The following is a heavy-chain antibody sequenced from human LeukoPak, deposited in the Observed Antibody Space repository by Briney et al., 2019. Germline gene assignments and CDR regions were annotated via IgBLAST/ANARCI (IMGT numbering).Heavy chain of an antibody. CDR1: GGSLTNYY. D-gene: IGHD3-10*01. Sequence: SETLSLTCTVSGGSLTNYYWSWIRQPPGKGLDWIGHIYYSGSTNYNPSLKSGVTISLDTSKNQFSLKVISVTAADTAVYYCARVAKHFRGGLSFYYMDVWGKGTTVTISS. CDR3: ARVAKHFRGGLSFYYMDV. J-gene: IGHJ6*03. CDR2: IYYSGST. V-gene: IGHV4-59*01.